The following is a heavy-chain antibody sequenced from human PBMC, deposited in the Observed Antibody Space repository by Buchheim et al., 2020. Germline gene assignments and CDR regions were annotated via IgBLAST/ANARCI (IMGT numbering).Heavy chain of an antibody. V-gene: IGHV3-30*18. Sequence: QVQLVESGGGVVQPGRSLRLSCAASGFTFSSYGMHWVRQAPGKGLEWVAVISYDGSNKYYADSVKGRFTISRDNSKNTLSLQMNSLRAEDTAVYYCAKGQQLPYYYGMDVWGQGTT. J-gene: IGHJ6*02. CDR2: ISYDGSNK. D-gene: IGHD5-18*01. CDR3: AKGQQLPYYYGMDV. CDR1: GFTFSSYG.